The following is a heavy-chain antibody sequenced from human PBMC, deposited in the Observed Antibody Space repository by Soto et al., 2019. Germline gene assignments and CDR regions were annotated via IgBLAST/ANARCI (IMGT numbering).Heavy chain of an antibody. D-gene: IGHD6-13*01. Sequence: GGSLRLSCAASGFIFSSYGIHWVRQAPGKGLEWVAVIWSNGVTKYYADSVKGRFTISRDNSKNTLYLQMNSLRAEDTAVYYCARRGPGTYFDYWGQGTLVTVSS. J-gene: IGHJ4*02. CDR1: GFIFSSYG. V-gene: IGHV3-33*01. CDR2: IWSNGVTK. CDR3: ARRGPGTYFDY.